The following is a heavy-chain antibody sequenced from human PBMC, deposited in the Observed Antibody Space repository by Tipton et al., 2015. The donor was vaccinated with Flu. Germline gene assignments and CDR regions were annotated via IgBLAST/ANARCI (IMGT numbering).Heavy chain of an antibody. CDR3: ARDLYYAAGNYRWPFDP. Sequence: GSLRLSCLASGFTFSSHSMNWVRQAPGKGLEWVSSISHNGNYIYYADSVKGRFTASRDNAQDSAHLQMDSLRAEDTAIYYCARDLYYAAGNYRWPFDPWGQGTLVTVSS. V-gene: IGHV3-21*01. CDR1: GFTFSSHS. D-gene: IGHD3-10*01. J-gene: IGHJ5*02. CDR2: ISHNGNYI.